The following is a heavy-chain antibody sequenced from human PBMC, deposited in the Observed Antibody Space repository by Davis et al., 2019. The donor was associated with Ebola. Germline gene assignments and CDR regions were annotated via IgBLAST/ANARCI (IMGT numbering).Heavy chain of an antibody. CDR3: ARLGARRAAAALDY. Sequence: GESLKISCEGSGYTFTSHWVGWVRQTPGKGLEWMGIIYPGDSDIRYRPSFQGQVTLSVDKSTSTAYLQWSSLKASDTAMYYCARLGARRAAAALDYWGQGTLVTVSS. V-gene: IGHV5-51*01. J-gene: IGHJ4*02. CDR1: GYTFTSHW. D-gene: IGHD6-25*01. CDR2: IYPGDSDI.